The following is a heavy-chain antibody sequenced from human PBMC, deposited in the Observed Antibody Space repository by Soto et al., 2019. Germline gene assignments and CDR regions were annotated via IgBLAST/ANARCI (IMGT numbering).Heavy chain of an antibody. CDR3: ANMYWENGGMDV. CDR2: IYPDDSDA. Sequence: LGESLKISCKSSGYSFPNYWIGWVRQMPGKGLEWMGIIYPDDSDARYSPSLQGQVTISADKSISTAYLQWSSLKASDTAMYYCANMYWENGGMDVWGQGTTVTVSS. D-gene: IGHD2-8*02. CDR1: GYSFPNYW. J-gene: IGHJ6*02. V-gene: IGHV5-51*01.